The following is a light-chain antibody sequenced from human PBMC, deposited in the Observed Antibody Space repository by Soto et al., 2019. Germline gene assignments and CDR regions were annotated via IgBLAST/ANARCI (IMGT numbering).Light chain of an antibody. CDR1: QSISSW. J-gene: IGKJ4*01. CDR2: KAS. Sequence: IKINQSASTLSASVGDRVTITCRASQSISSWLAWYQQKPGKAPKLLIYKASSLESGVPSRFSGSGSGTDFTLTISSLQPEDVGTYFCQKYNSSPLTFGGGTKVDNK. V-gene: IGKV1-5*03. CDR3: QKYNSSPLT.